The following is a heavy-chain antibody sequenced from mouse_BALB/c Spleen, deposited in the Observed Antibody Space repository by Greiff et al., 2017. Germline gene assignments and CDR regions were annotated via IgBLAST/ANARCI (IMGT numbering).Heavy chain of an antibody. Sequence: EVHLVESGGGLVQPGGSRKLSCAASGFTFSSFGMHWVRQAPGKGLEWVAYISSGSSTIYYADTVKGRFTISRDNPKNTLFLQMTSLRSEDTAMYYCARRGVYDYDSYYAMDYWGQGTSVTVSS. CDR1: GFTFSSFG. CDR3: ARRGVYDYDSYYAMDY. V-gene: IGHV5-17*02. J-gene: IGHJ4*01. D-gene: IGHD2-4*01. CDR2: ISSGSSTI.